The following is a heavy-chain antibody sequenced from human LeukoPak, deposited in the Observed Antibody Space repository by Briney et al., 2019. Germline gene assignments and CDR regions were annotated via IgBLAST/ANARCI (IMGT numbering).Heavy chain of an antibody. CDR2: IWYDGSNK. CDR3: ARGDGYNDAEYLQH. V-gene: IGHV3-33*01. J-gene: IGHJ1*01. D-gene: IGHD5-24*01. CDR1: GFTFSSYG. Sequence: GRSLRLSCAASGFTFSSYGMPWVRQAPGKGLEWVAVIWYDGSNKYYGDSVKGRFTISRDNSKKALYLQMNSLRVEDTAVYYCARGDGYNDAEYLQHWGQGTLVTVS.